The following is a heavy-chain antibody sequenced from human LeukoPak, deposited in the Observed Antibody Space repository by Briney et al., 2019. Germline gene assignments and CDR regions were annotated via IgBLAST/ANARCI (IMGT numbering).Heavy chain of an antibody. CDR1: GGSFSGYY. CDR3: ARGDTLYSSGWAYYFDY. J-gene: IGHJ4*02. Sequence: SETLSLTCAVYGGSFSGYYWSWIRQPPGKGLEWIGEINRSGSTNYNPSPKSRVTISVDTSKNQFSLKLSSVTAADTAVYYCARGDTLYSSGWAYYFDYWGQGTLVTVSS. CDR2: INRSGST. V-gene: IGHV4-34*01. D-gene: IGHD6-19*01.